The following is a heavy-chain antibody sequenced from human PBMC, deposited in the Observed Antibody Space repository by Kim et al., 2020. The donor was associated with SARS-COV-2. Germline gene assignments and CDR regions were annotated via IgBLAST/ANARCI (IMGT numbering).Heavy chain of an antibody. CDR1: GFTFSIYG. Sequence: GGSLRLSCAASGFTFSIYGMSWVRQAPGKGLEWVADIRQDVSEKYYVDSVKGRFTISRDNAKNSLYLQMNSLRAEDTAVYYCVREGGGSDYWGHGNLGT. V-gene: IGHV3-7*03. D-gene: IGHD3-16*01. J-gene: IGHJ4*01. CDR3: VREGGGSDY. CDR2: IRQDVSEK.